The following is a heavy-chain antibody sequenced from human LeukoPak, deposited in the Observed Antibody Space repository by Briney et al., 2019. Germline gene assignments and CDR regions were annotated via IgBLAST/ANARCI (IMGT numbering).Heavy chain of an antibody. CDR1: GGSFSGYY. CDR3: ARESAEDSSGWYYFDY. CDR2: INHSGST. J-gene: IGHJ4*02. D-gene: IGHD6-19*01. V-gene: IGHV4-34*01. Sequence: SETLSLTCAVYGGSFSGYYWSWIRQPPGKGLEWMGDINHSGSTNYNPSLKSRVTISVATSKPQLSLKLSSVTAADTAVYYCARESAEDSSGWYYFDYWGQGTLVTVSS.